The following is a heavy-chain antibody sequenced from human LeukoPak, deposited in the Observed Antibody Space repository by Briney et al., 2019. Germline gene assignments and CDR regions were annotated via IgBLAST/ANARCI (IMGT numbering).Heavy chain of an antibody. CDR3: ARDEVATISDY. CDR2: ISSSSSYI. D-gene: IGHD5-12*01. V-gene: IGHV3-21*01. CDR1: GFTFSNYN. Sequence: PGGSLRLSCAASGFTFSNYNMNWVRQAPGKGLEWVSSISSSSSYIYYADSLKGRFTISRDNAKNSVYLQMNSLRAEDTAVYYCARDEVATISDYCGQGTLVTVSS. J-gene: IGHJ4*02.